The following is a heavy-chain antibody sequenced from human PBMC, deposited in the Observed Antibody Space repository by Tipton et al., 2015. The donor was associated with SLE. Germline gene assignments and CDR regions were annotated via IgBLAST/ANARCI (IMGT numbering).Heavy chain of an antibody. Sequence: TLSLTCTVSDGSISDYYWTWIRQPAGEGLEWIGRIYASGSTNYNPSLRSRAAMSVDTSKSHFSLKLTSVTAADTAVYYCARDGRSGWFGPWGQGTLVTVSS. CDR2: IYASGST. D-gene: IGHD1-26*01. J-gene: IGHJ5*02. CDR3: ARDGRSGWFGP. V-gene: IGHV4-4*07. CDR1: DGSISDYY.